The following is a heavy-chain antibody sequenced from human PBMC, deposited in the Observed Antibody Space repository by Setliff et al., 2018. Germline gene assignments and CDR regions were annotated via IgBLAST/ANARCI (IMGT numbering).Heavy chain of an antibody. Sequence: AASVKVSCKASGGTFSNFAISWVRQAPGQGFEWLGGIIPMFRTPEYAQKFQGRVTISADESRTAVYMELSSLRFDDTAVYYCARVQWEIAVKFHYNRMDVWGEGTQVTVSS. D-gene: IGHD1-26*01. CDR3: ARVQWEIAVKFHYNRMDV. CDR1: GGTFSNFA. CDR2: IIPMFRTP. V-gene: IGHV1-69*13. J-gene: IGHJ6*04.